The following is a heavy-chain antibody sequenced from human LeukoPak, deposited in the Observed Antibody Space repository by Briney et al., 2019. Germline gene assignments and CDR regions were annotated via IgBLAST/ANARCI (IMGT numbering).Heavy chain of an antibody. D-gene: IGHD3-10*01. Sequence: SVKVSCKASGGTFSSYAISWVRQAPGQGLEWMGRIIPILGIANYAQKFQGRVTITADKSTSTAYMELSSLRSEDTAVYYCARDHIAMVRGVGGAFDPWGQGTLVTVSS. CDR3: ARDHIAMVRGVGGAFDP. V-gene: IGHV1-69*04. CDR2: IIPILGIA. J-gene: IGHJ5*02. CDR1: GGTFSSYA.